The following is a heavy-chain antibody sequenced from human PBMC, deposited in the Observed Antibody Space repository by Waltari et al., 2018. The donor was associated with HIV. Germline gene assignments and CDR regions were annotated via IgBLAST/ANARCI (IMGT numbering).Heavy chain of an antibody. CDR2: YSPLLRTT. D-gene: IGHD3-3*01. CDR3: ARDLAVFGVVAPSYGMDV. V-gene: IGHV1-69*13. J-gene: IGHJ6*02. Sequence: QVQLVQSGAEVKTPGSSVKVSCKASGGSFGNNVINWLRQAPGHGLEWMGGYSPLLRTTKVEQKFEGRVTIAADDSTSTVYVEVSSLRYEDTALYYCARDLAVFGVVAPSYGMDVWGQGTTVTVSS. CDR1: GGSFGNNV.